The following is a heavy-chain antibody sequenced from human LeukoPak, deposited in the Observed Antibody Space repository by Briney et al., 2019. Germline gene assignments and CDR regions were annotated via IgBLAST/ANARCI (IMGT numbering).Heavy chain of an antibody. V-gene: IGHV4-39*07. CDR3: ARPKRRYCSGGSCYSVPAFDI. CDR2: INHSGST. Sequence: SETLSLICTVSGGSISSSSYYWSWISQPPGKGLEWIGEINHSGSTNYNPSLKSRVTISVDTSKNQFSLKLSSVTAADTAVYYCARPKRRYCSGGSCYSVPAFDIWGQGTMVTVSS. D-gene: IGHD2-15*01. J-gene: IGHJ3*02. CDR1: GGSISSSSYY.